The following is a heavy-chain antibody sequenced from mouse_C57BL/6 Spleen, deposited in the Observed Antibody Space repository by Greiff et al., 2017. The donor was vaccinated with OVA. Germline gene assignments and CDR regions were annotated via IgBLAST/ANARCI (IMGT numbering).Heavy chain of an antibody. CDR3: ARSGLGRFAY. J-gene: IGHJ3*01. Sequence: VQLQQSGAELVRPGTSVKVSCKASGYAFTNYLIEWVKQRPGQGLEWIGVINPGSGGTNYNEKFKGKATLTADKSSSTAYMQLSSLTSEDSAVYFCARSGLGRFAYWGQGTLVTVSA. D-gene: IGHD4-1*01. V-gene: IGHV1-54*01. CDR1: GYAFTNYL. CDR2: INPGSGGT.